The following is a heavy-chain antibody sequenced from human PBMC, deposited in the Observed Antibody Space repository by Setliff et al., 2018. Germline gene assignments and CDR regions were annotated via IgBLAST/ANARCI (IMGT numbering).Heavy chain of an antibody. CDR3: ARDVRVYDSSGYYYYYYGMDV. J-gene: IGHJ6*02. D-gene: IGHD3-22*01. V-gene: IGHV3-48*01. CDR1: GFTFRSYT. Sequence: HPGGSLRLSCAASGFTFRSYTMNWVRQAPGKGLEWVSYISSSSSTIYYADSVKGRFTISRDNAKNSLYLQMNSLRAEDTAVYYCARDVRVYDSSGYYYYYYGMDVWGQGTTVTVSS. CDR2: ISSSSSTI.